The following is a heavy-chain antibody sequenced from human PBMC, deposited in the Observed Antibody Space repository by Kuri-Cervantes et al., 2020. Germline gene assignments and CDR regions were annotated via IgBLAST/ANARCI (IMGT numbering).Heavy chain of an antibody. D-gene: IGHD2-2*01. Sequence: ESLKISCAVSGYSISSGYYWGWIRQPPGKGLEWIGSIYHSGSTYYNQSLKSRVTISVDTSKNQFSLKLSSVTAADTAVYYCARSGSGRYQLLRRWFDPWGQGTLVTVSS. CDR1: GYSISSGYY. CDR3: ARSGSGRYQLLRRWFDP. V-gene: IGHV4-38-2*01. CDR2: IYHSGST. J-gene: IGHJ5*02.